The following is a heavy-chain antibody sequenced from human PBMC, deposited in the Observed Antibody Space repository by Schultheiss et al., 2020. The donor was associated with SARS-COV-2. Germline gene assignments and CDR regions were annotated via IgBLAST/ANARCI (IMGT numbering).Heavy chain of an antibody. J-gene: IGHJ6*02. V-gene: IGHV4-34*01. CDR3: ARGRAGDSSIRSPVMDV. CDR1: GGSFSGYY. Sequence: SETLSLTCAVYGGSFSGYYWSWIRQPPGKGLEWIGEINHSVSTNYNPSLKSRVTISVDTSKNQFSLKLSSVTAADTAVYYCARGRAGDSSIRSPVMDVWGQGTTVTVSS. CDR2: INHSVST. D-gene: IGHD6-13*01.